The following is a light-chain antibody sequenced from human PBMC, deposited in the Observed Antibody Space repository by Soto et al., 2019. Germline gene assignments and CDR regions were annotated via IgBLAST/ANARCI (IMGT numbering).Light chain of an antibody. V-gene: IGLV3-21*04. CDR2: YDS. CDR3: QVWDSSSDHYA. J-gene: IGLJ1*01. Sequence: SYELTQPPSVSVAPGKTARITCGGNNIGTKSVHWYQQKPGQAPVLVIYYDSDRPSGIPERFSGSKSGNTATLTLSRVEAGDEADYYCQVWDSSSDHYAFGTGTKLTVL. CDR1: NIGTKS.